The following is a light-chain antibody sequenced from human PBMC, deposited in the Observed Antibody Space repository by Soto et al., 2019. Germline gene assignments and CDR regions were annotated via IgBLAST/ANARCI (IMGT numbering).Light chain of an antibody. Sequence: DIPMTQSPSTLSASVGDRVTITCRAGRSVSSWLAWYQQKPGKAPKLLIYKASTLESGVPSRFSGSGSGTEFTLTISSLQPDDFATYYCQQYGNYWTFGQWTTVEI. J-gene: IGKJ1*01. CDR3: QQYGNYWT. CDR1: RSVSSW. CDR2: KAS. V-gene: IGKV1-5*03.